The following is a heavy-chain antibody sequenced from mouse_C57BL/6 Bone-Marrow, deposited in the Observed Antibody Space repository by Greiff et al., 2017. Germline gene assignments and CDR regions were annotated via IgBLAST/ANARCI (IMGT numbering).Heavy chain of an antibody. D-gene: IGHD1-1*01. J-gene: IGHJ4*01. Sequence: QVQLKQPGAELVKPGASVKLSCKASGYTFTSYWLHWVKLRPGQGLEWIGMIHPNSGSTTYNEQFKSNATLTVDNSSSPAYLQLSSTSPEDSAVYSCARSATVVATGGAMDYGGQGTSVTVSS. CDR1: GYTFTSYW. CDR3: ARSATVVATGGAMDY. V-gene: IGHV1-64*01. CDR2: IHPNSGST.